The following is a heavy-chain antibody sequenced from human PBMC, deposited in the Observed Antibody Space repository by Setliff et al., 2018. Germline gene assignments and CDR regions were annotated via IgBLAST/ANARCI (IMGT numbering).Heavy chain of an antibody. D-gene: IGHD6-19*01. Sequence: PGESLKISCKGFGYSFTSYGISWVRQAPGQGLEWMGWISAYNGNTYNAHKFQGRVTMTSDTSTSTAYMELRSLRSDDTAVYYCARVTIAVAGYFDFWGQGTLVTVSS. CDR3: ARVTIAVAGYFDF. J-gene: IGHJ4*02. V-gene: IGHV1-18*01. CDR2: ISAYNGNT. CDR1: GYSFTSYG.